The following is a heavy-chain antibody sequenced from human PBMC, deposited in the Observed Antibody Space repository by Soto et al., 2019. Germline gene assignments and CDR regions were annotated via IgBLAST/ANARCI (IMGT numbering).Heavy chain of an antibody. CDR3: ARHKAAAGTIEVDKNNWFDP. CDR1: GYTFTSYY. D-gene: IGHD6-13*01. V-gene: IGHV1-46*01. Sequence: ASVKVSCKASGYTFTSYYMHWVRQAPGQGLEWMGIINPSGGSTSYAQKFQGRVTMTRDTSTSTVYMELSSLRSEDTAVYYCARHKAAAGTIEVDKNNWFDPWGQGTLVTVSS. J-gene: IGHJ5*02. CDR2: INPSGGST.